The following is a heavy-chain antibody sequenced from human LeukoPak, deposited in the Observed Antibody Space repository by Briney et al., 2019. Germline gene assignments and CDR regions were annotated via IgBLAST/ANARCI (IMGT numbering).Heavy chain of an antibody. CDR2: INHRGSS. Sequence: PSETLSLTCAVYGESFSAYFWNRIRQAPGKPLEYIGEINHRGSSHYNPSLKTRVTLSVDTSKKQFSLKLTSVTAAHTAAYFCARGSAFDGYCSAGACDAGYYDIWGQGTPVTVSS. CDR3: ARGSAFDGYCSAGACDAGYYDI. V-gene: IGHV4-34*01. D-gene: IGHD2-15*01. CDR1: GESFSAYF. J-gene: IGHJ4*02.